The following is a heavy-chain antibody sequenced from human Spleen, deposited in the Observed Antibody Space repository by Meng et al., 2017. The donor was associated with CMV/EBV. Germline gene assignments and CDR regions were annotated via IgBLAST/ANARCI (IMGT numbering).Heavy chain of an antibody. V-gene: IGHV4-59*01. CDR2: IYYSGST. CDR3: ARDTENDFNAFDI. J-gene: IGHJ3*02. Sequence: SQTLSLTCTVSGGSISSYYWSWIRQPPGKGLEWIGYIYYSGSTNFNPSLKSRVTISTARSKNQFSLKLRSVTAADTAVYYCARDTENDFNAFDIWGRGTMVTVSS. CDR1: GGSISSYY. D-gene: IGHD3-3*01.